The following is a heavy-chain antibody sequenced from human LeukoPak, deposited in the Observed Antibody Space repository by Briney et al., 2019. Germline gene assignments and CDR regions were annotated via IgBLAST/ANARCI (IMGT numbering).Heavy chain of an antibody. D-gene: IGHD3-22*01. CDR2: MNPNSGNT. Sequence: ASVKVSCKASGYTFTSYDINWVRQATGQGLEWMGWMNPNSGNTGYAQKFQGRVTMTRNTTISTAYMELRSLRSEDTAVYYCARRAPYDSSGYYYYYYMYVWGKGTTVTVSS. J-gene: IGHJ6*03. CDR3: ARRAPYDSSGYYYYYYMYV. CDR1: GYTFTSYD. V-gene: IGHV1-8*01.